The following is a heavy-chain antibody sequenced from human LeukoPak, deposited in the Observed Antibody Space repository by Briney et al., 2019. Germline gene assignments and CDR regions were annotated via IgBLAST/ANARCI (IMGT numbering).Heavy chain of an antibody. V-gene: IGHV1-2*02. CDR2: INPNSGGT. Sequence: GASVKVSCKASGYTFTGYYMHWVRQAPGQGLEWMGWINPNSGGTNYAQKFQGRVTMTRDTSISTAYMELSRLRSDDTAEYYCAREQQLVPYNWFDPWGQGTLVTVSS. CDR1: GYTFTGYY. J-gene: IGHJ5*02. CDR3: AREQQLVPYNWFDP. D-gene: IGHD6-13*01.